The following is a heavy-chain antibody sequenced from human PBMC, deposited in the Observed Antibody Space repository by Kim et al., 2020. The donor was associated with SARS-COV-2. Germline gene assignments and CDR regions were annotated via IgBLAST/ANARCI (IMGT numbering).Heavy chain of an antibody. J-gene: IGHJ4*02. CDR2: SGST. Sequence: SGSTNYNPSLKSRVTMSVDTSKNQFSLKLSSVTAADTAVYYCARGQQLVYWGQGTLVTVSS. D-gene: IGHD6-13*01. V-gene: IGHV4-4*07. CDR3: ARGQQLVY.